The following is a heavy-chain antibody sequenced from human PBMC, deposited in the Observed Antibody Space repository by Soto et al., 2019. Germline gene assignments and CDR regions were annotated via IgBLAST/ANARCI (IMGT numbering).Heavy chain of an antibody. J-gene: IGHJ6*02. V-gene: IGHV3-23*01. Sequence: EVHLLESGGGLVQPGGSLRLSCAASGFTFSNYAMTWVRQAPGKGLEWVSTLTSTGYIYYADSVRGRFTISRDNSKSTLYLQMNSLRAEDTAVYYCAVDFWTGPHLDGMGDWGQGTTVIVSS. D-gene: IGHD3-3*01. CDR1: GFTFSNYA. CDR2: LTSTGYI. CDR3: AVDFWTGPHLDGMGD.